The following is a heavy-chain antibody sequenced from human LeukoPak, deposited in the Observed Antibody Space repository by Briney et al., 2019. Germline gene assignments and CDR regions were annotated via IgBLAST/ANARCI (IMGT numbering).Heavy chain of an antibody. CDR3: ARALEMAAIGY. Sequence: PSETLSLTCAVYGGSFSGYYWSWIRQPPGKGLEWIGEINHSGSTNYNPSLKSRVTISVDTSKNQFSLKLSSVTAADTAVHYCARALEMAAIGYWGQGTLVTVSS. CDR1: GGSFSGYY. V-gene: IGHV4-34*01. D-gene: IGHD5-24*01. CDR2: INHSGST. J-gene: IGHJ4*02.